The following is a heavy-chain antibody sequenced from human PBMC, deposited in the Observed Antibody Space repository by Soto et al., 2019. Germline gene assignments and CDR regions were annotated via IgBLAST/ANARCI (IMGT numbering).Heavy chain of an antibody. D-gene: IGHD1-20*01. J-gene: IGHJ3*02. Sequence: ASVKVSCKASGYTFTSYDINWVRRATGQGLEWMGWMNPNSGNTGYAQKFQGRVTMTRNTSISTAYMELSSLRSEDTAVYYCARYKGITGTYAFDIWGQGTMVTVSS. V-gene: IGHV1-8*01. CDR1: GYTFTSYD. CDR3: ARYKGITGTYAFDI. CDR2: MNPNSGNT.